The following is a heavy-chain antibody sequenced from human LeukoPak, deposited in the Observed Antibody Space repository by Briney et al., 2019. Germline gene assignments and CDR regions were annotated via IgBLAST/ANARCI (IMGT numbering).Heavy chain of an antibody. V-gene: IGHV5-51*01. J-gene: IGHJ5*02. D-gene: IGHD3-10*01. Sequence: GESLKISCKGSGYSFTNHWIAWVRQMPGKGLEWMGIISPADSTTRYSPSFQGQVTISADKSIDTVYLQWSSLKASDTAMYYCARQSRDGSKTRGYFFDHWGQGTLVTVSS. CDR3: ARQSRDGSKTRGYFFDH. CDR2: ISPADSTT. CDR1: GYSFTNHW.